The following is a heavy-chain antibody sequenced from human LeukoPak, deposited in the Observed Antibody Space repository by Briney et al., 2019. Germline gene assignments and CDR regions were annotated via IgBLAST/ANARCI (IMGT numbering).Heavy chain of an antibody. Sequence: PGGSLRLSCAASGFTFGNYAMNWVRQAPGKGLEWVSAMSGSGDSIYYADSVKGRFTISRDNSKSTLYLQMNSLRAEDTAVYYCAKDRSTLRTFNDYWGQGTLATVSS. J-gene: IGHJ4*02. CDR1: GFTFGNYA. D-gene: IGHD1-14*01. CDR3: AKDRSTLRTFNDY. V-gene: IGHV3-23*01. CDR2: MSGSGDSI.